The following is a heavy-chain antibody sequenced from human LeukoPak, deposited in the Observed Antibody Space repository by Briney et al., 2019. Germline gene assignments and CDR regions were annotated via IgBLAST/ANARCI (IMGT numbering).Heavy chain of an antibody. V-gene: IGHV3-23*01. CDR1: GFIFSNYA. D-gene: IGHD3-3*01. Sequence: GGSLRLSCIASGFIFSNYAMSWVRQAPGKGLEWVSIITGSGGGSYYADSVKGRFTLSRDNSKNILYLQTNSLRAEDTAVYFCAKKSLWSGPFDYWGQGTLVTVFS. CDR3: AKKSLWSGPFDY. J-gene: IGHJ4*02. CDR2: ITGSGGGS.